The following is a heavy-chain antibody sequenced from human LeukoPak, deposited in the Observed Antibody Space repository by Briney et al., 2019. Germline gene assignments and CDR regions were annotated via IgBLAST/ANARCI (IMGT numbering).Heavy chain of an antibody. J-gene: IGHJ4*02. D-gene: IGHD3-22*01. CDR3: ARHVVEYYYDSSGYYVDY. CDR2: IYYSGST. Sequence: SETLSLTCAVSGGSISSGNWWSWVRQPPGKGLEWIGSIYYSGSTYYNPSLKSRVTISVDTSKNQFSLKLSSVTAADTAVYYCARHVVEYYYDSSGYYVDYWGQGTLVTVSS. CDR1: GGSISSGNW. V-gene: IGHV4-39*01.